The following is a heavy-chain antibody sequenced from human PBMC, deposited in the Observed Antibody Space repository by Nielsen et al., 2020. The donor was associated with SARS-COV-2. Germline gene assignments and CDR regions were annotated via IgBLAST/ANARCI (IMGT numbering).Heavy chain of an antibody. CDR2: IIPIFGTA. J-gene: IGHJ6*03. D-gene: IGHD6-6*01. Sequence: KISCAASGFTFSSYAISWVRQAPGQGLEWMGGIIPIFGTANYAQKFQGRVTITADESTSTAYMELSSLRSEDTAVYYCARDVEGSSSPDYYYYYMDVWGKGTTVTVSS. V-gene: IGHV1-69*01. CDR3: ARDVEGSSSPDYYYYYMDV. CDR1: GFTFSSYA.